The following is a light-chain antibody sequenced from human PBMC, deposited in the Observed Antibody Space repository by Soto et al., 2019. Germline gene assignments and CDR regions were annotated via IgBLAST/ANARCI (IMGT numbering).Light chain of an antibody. J-gene: IGKJ1*01. CDR1: QSVSSSY. V-gene: IGKV3-20*01. CDR2: GAS. Sequence: EIVLTQSPGTLSLSPGDRATLSCRASQSVSSSYLAWYQQKPGQAPRLLIYGASSRATGIPDRFSGSGSGTDFTVSIGRLEPEDFAVYYCQQYGSSPWTFGQGANVDIK. CDR3: QQYGSSPWT.